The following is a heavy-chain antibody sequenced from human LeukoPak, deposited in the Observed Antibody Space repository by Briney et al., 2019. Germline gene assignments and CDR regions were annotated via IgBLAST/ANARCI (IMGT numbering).Heavy chain of an antibody. D-gene: IGHD3-22*01. V-gene: IGHV3-11*01. Sequence: GGSLRLSCAASGFTFSDYYMSWIRQAPGKGLEWVSYISSSGSTIYYADSVKGRFTISRDNAKNSLYLQMNSLRAEDTAVYYCAKSILTYYYDSSGPDWFDPWGQGTLVTVSS. J-gene: IGHJ5*02. CDR1: GFTFSDYY. CDR3: AKSILTYYYDSSGPDWFDP. CDR2: ISSSGSTI.